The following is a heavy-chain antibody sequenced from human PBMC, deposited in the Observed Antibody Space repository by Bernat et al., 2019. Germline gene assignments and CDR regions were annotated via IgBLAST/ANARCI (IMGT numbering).Heavy chain of an antibody. CDR1: GFTFSSYS. V-gene: IGHV3-48*02. CDR3: ARVGYYYDSSGYFDY. CDR2: ISSSSSTI. D-gene: IGHD3-22*01. J-gene: IGHJ4*02. Sequence: VQLVESGGGVVQPGRSLRLSCAASGFTFSSYSMNWVRQAPGKGLEWVSYISSSSSTIYYADSVKGRFTISRDNAKNSLYLQMNSLRDEDTAVYYCARVGYYYDSSGYFDYWGQGTLVTVSS.